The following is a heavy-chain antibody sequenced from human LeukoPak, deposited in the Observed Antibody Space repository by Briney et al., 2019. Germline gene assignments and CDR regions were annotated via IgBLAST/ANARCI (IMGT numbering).Heavy chain of an antibody. J-gene: IGHJ6*04. Sequence: RRASVKVSCKASGYTFTGYYMHWVRQAPGQGLEWMGWINPNSGGTNYAQKFQGRVTMTRDTSISTAYMELSRLRSDDTAVYYCARDSAYDFWSGFRSDVWGKGTTVTVSS. CDR3: ARDSAYDFWSGFRSDV. CDR1: GYTFTGYY. D-gene: IGHD3-3*01. V-gene: IGHV1-2*02. CDR2: INPNSGGT.